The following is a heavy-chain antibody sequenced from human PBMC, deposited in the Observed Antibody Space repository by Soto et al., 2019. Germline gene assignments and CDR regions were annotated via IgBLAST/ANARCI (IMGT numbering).Heavy chain of an antibody. CDR3: ARGPYYYASSGYYCDDY. V-gene: IGHV5-51*01. CDR1: GYSFTSYW. J-gene: IGHJ4*02. Sequence: GESLKISCKGSGYSFTSYWIGWVRQMPGKGLEWMGIIYPGDSDTRYSPSFQGQVTISADKSISTAYLQWSSLKASDTAMYYCARGPYYYASSGYYCDDYWGQGTMVTVS. D-gene: IGHD3-22*01. CDR2: IYPGDSDT.